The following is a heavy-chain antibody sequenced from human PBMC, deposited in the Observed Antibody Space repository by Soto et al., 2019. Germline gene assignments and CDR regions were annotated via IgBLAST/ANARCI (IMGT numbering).Heavy chain of an antibody. CDR3: ARVVSVLTYYDFWRGYYYYYGRDV. D-gene: IGHD3-3*01. J-gene: IGHJ6*02. Sequence: SETLSLTCAVYGGSFSGYYWSWIRQPPGKGLEWIGEINHSGSTNYNPSLKSRVTISVDTSKNQFSLKLSSVTAADTAVYYCARVVSVLTYYDFWRGYYYYYGRDVWGQGTTVTVSS. CDR2: INHSGST. V-gene: IGHV4-34*01. CDR1: GGSFSGYY.